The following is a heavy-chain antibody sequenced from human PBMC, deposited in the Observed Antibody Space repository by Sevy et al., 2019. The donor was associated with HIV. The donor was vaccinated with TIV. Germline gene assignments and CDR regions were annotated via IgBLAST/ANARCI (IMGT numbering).Heavy chain of an antibody. V-gene: IGHV3-7*01. J-gene: IGHJ4*01. CDR2: MKQDGSEE. CDR1: GFSFSIYW. CDR3: VREGLGGYSYSLDY. D-gene: IGHD5-18*01. Sequence: EGSLRLSCAASGFSFSIYWMSWVRQAPGKGLEWVATMKQDGSEEDYVDSVKGRFTISRDNAKNSLFLQMNSLRAEDTAVYYCVREGLGGYSYSLDYWGHGTLVTVSS.